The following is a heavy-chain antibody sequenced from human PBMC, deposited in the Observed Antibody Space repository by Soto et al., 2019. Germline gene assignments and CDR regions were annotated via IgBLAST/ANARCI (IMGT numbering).Heavy chain of an antibody. CDR2: VNHSGEA. V-gene: IGHV4-34*01. CDR3: TRAERSPRTRFHP. Sequence: SETLSLACGVYGGSFRNYYWIWVRQPPGKGLEWIGEVNHSGEATYNPSLQSRVTISLDTSNNHFSLKMTSLTAADTALYFCTRAERSPRTRFHPSGQGTQVTVCS. CDR1: GGSFRNYY. D-gene: IGHD6-25*01. J-gene: IGHJ5*02.